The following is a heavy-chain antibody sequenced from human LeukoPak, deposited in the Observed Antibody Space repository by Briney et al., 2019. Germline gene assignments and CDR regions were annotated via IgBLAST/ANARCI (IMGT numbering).Heavy chain of an antibody. Sequence: PGGSLRLSCAASGFTFSSYGMNWVRQAPGQGLEWVASISSSSSYIYYADSVKGRFTISRDNAKNSLYLQMNSLRAEDTAVYYCARGRQNSGSYSDAFDIWGQGTVVTVSS. CDR1: GFTFSSYG. D-gene: IGHD1-26*01. J-gene: IGHJ3*02. CDR2: ISSSSSYI. V-gene: IGHV3-21*01. CDR3: ARGRQNSGSYSDAFDI.